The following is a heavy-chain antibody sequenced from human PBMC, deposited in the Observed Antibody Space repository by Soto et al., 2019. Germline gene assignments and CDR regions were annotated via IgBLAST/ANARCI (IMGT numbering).Heavy chain of an antibody. V-gene: IGHV4-59*08. Sequence: SETLCVTCTVSDGSISSYYWRWIRQPPGKGLEWIGYIYYTGTTYYSPSLKSRVTISVDTSRDQFSLNLRSVTAADTAVYFCARQVTYDILAPPCLLDSWGQGSLVTVSS. D-gene: IGHD3-9*01. J-gene: IGHJ4*02. CDR1: DGSISSYY. CDR2: IYYTGTT. CDR3: ARQVTYDILAPPCLLDS.